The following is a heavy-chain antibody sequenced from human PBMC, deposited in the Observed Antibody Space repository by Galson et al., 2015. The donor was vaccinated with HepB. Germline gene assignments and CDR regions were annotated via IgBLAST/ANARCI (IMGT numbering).Heavy chain of an antibody. D-gene: IGHD2-15*01. CDR3: ARDSYCSGGSCYPENYYYYGMDV. CDR1: GYTFTSYG. J-gene: IGHJ6*02. CDR2: ISAYNGNT. Sequence: SVKVPCKASGYTFTSYGISWVRQAPGQGLEWMGWISAYNGNTNYAQKLQGRVTMTTDTYTSTAYMELRSLRSDDTAMYYCARDSYCSGGSCYPENYYYYGMDVWGQGTTVTVSS. V-gene: IGHV1-18*04.